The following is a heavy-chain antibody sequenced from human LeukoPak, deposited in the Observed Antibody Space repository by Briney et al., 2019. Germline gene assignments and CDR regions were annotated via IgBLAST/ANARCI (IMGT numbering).Heavy chain of an antibody. V-gene: IGHV4-59*01. CDR3: ARFRDYCSSTSCYLDYYYYYGMDV. CDR2: IYYSGST. CDR1: GGSISSYY. Sequence: SETLSLTCTVSGGSISSYYWSWIRQPPGKGLEWIGYIYYSGSTNYNPSLKSRVTISVDTSKIQFSLKLSSVTAADTAVYYCARFRDYCSSTSCYLDYYYYYGMDVWGQGTTVTVSS. D-gene: IGHD2-2*01. J-gene: IGHJ6*02.